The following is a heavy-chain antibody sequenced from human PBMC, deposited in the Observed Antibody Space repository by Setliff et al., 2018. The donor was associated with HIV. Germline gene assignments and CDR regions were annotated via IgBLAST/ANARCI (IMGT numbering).Heavy chain of an antibody. Sequence: GSLRLSCAVSGFTFISYGMYWVRQAPGKGLEWVAFIRYDGSYRYYVDSVKGRFTISRDNSKNTMSLQMNSLRVEDTAIYYCAKMHTAMDPDTFDIWGQGTMVTVSS. CDR1: GFTFISYG. D-gene: IGHD5-18*01. J-gene: IGHJ3*02. V-gene: IGHV3-30*02. CDR2: IRYDGSYR. CDR3: AKMHTAMDPDTFDI.